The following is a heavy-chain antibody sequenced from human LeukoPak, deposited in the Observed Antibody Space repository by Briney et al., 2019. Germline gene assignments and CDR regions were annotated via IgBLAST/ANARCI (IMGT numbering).Heavy chain of an antibody. CDR2: INAGNGNT. Sequence: GASVKVSCKASGYTFTSYAMHWVRQAPGQRLEWMGWINAGNGNTKYSQKLQGRVTMTTDTSTSTAYMELRSLRSDDTAVYYCATEDTAMVKDYWGQGTLVTVSS. V-gene: IGHV1-3*01. CDR3: ATEDTAMVKDY. D-gene: IGHD5-18*01. J-gene: IGHJ4*02. CDR1: GYTFTSYA.